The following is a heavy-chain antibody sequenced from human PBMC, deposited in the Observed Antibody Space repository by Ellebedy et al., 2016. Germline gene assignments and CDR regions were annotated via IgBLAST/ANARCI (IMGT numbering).Heavy chain of an antibody. V-gene: IGHV1-24*01. CDR1: GYTLSELS. D-gene: IGHD5-18*01. CDR2: FHPEDGET. CDR3: ARGGYSYGSGDFDY. Sequence: ASVKVSCKVSGYTLSELSMHWVRQAPGKGLEWMGGFHPEDGETVYAQKFQGRVTMTEDTSTDTAYMELSGLKSEDTAVYYCARGGYSYGSGDFDYWGQGTLVTVSS. J-gene: IGHJ4*02.